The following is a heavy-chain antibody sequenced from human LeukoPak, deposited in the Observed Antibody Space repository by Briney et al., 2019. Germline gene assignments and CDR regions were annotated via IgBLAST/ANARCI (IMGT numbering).Heavy chain of an antibody. CDR3: LNSLTGFDI. D-gene: IGHD3-10*01. CDR1: GDSVSIASAG. Sequence: SQTLSLTCDISGDSVSIASAGWNWIRQSPSRGLEWLGRIYYRSQWYNDDAVSVKSRITINPDTAKNQFSLHLNSDCARGGLVRGSLNSLTGFDIWGQGTMVTVSS. J-gene: IGHJ3*02. CDR2: IYYRSQWYN. V-gene: IGHV6-1*01.